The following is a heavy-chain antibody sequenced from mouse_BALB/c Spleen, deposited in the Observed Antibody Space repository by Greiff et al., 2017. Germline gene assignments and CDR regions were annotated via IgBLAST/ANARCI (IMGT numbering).Heavy chain of an antibody. CDR3: ARSEYGYAMDY. Sequence: VQRVESGAELVRPGTSVKVSCKASGYAFTNYLIEWVKQRPGQGLEWIGVINPGSGGTNYNEKFKGKATLTADKSSSTAYMQLSSLTSDDSAVYFCARSEYGYAMDYWGQGTSVTVSS. CDR2: INPGSGGT. CDR1: GYAFTNYL. J-gene: IGHJ4*01. D-gene: IGHD2-10*02. V-gene: IGHV1-54*01.